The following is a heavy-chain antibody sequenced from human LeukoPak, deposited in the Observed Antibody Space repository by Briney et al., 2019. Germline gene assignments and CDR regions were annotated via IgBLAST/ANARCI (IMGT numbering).Heavy chain of an antibody. CDR3: SRAKGIVSLNY. D-gene: IGHD3-22*01. Sequence: SETLSLTCAVYGGSFSGYYWSWIRQPPGKGLEWIGEINHSGSTNYNPSLKSRVTISVDTSKNQFSLKLSSVTAADTAVYYCSRAKGIVSLNYWGQGTLVTVSS. CDR2: INHSGST. V-gene: IGHV4-34*01. J-gene: IGHJ4*02. CDR1: GGSFSGYY.